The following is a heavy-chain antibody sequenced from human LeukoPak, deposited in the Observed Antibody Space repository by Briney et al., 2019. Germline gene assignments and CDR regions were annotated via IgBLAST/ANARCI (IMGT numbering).Heavy chain of an antibody. CDR1: GYTFTSYG. D-gene: IGHD3-10*01. CDR3: ARYMVRGDPFDY. J-gene: IGHJ4*02. Sequence: ASVKVSCKASGYTFTSYGIRRVRQAPGQGLEWMGWISAYNGNTNYAQKLQGRVTMTTDTSTSTAYMELRSLRSDDTAVYYCARYMVRGDPFDYWGQGTLVTVSS. CDR2: ISAYNGNT. V-gene: IGHV1-18*01.